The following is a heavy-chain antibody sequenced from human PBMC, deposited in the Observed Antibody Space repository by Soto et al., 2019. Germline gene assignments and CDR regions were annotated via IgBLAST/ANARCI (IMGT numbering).Heavy chain of an antibody. V-gene: IGHV1-58*01. D-gene: IGHD1-26*01. CDR2: IVVGSGNT. CDR3: AAEISGSYSNLFDY. Sequence: SVKVSCKASGFTFTSSAVQWVRQARGQRLEWIGWIVVGSGNTNYAQKFQERVTITRDMSTSTAYMELSSLRSEDTAVYYCAAEISGSYSNLFDYWGQGTLVTVSS. CDR1: GFTFTSSA. J-gene: IGHJ4*02.